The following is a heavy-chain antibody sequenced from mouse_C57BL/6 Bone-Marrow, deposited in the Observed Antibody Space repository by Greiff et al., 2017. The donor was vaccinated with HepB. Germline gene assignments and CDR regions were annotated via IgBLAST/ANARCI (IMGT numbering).Heavy chain of an antibody. J-gene: IGHJ1*03. D-gene: IGHD6-1*01. V-gene: IGHV1-63*01. CDR1: GYTFTNYW. Sequence: QVQLKESGAELVRPGTSVKMSCKASGYTFTNYWIGWAKQRPGHGLEWIGDIYPGGGYTNYNEKFKGKATLTADKSSSTAYMQFSSLTSEDSAIYYCARSSLWYFDVWGKGPRSPSPQ. CDR3: ARSSLWYFDV. CDR2: IYPGGGYT.